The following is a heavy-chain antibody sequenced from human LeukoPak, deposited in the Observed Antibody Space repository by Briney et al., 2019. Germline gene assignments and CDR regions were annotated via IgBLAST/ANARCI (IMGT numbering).Heavy chain of an antibody. J-gene: IGHJ4*02. CDR3: AAEEIVIVPTATNSYFDT. V-gene: IGHV4-39*07. CDR2: IYYSGRA. CDR1: GGSISSGSYY. Sequence: PSETLSLTCTVSGGSISSGSYYWGWIRQPPQKGLEWIANIYYSGRAYYNPSLKSRVTMSDDTSKNQFSLRLSSVTAADTAVYYCAAEEIVIVPTATNSYFDTWGQGILVTVSS. D-gene: IGHD2-2*01.